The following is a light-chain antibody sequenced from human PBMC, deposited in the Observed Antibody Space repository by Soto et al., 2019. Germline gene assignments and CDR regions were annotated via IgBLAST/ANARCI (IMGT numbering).Light chain of an antibody. V-gene: IGLV2-23*01. Sequence: LTQRASVSGSPGQSITISCTGTSSDVGSYNLVSWYQQHPGKAPKLMIYEGSKRPSGVSNRFSGSKSGNTASLTISGLQAEDEADFYCSSYAGSSTYVFGTGTKVTVL. CDR1: SSDVGSYNL. CDR2: EGS. CDR3: SSYAGSSTYV. J-gene: IGLJ1*01.